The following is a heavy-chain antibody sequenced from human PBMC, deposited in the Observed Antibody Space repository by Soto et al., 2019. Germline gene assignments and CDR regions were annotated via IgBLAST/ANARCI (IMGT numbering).Heavy chain of an antibody. Sequence: QLQLQESGPGLVKPSETLSLTCSVSGGSISSDYWSWIRQPPGKGLEWIGYAFYRGSTNYNPSLKSRVSVSVDRSKNQFSLKLTCMTDADTAVYYCAKLTYYYDNDGYAFEFWGQGTLVTVSS. J-gene: IGHJ4*02. D-gene: IGHD3-22*01. CDR1: GGSISSDY. CDR3: AKLTYYYDNDGYAFEF. CDR2: AFYRGST. V-gene: IGHV4-59*08.